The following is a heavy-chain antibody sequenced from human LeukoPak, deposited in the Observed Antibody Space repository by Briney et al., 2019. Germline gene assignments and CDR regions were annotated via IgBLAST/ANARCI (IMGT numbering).Heavy chain of an antibody. D-gene: IGHD6-19*01. CDR1: GFTFSSYN. V-gene: IGHV3-21*04. CDR3: AKQRVAGAPFFDY. J-gene: IGHJ4*02. Sequence: GGSLRLSRAASGFTFSSYNMNWVRQAPGKGLEWVSSITSSSTYIYYADSVKGRFTISRDNSKNTLYLQMNSLRAEDTAVYYCAKQRVAGAPFFDYWGQGTLVTVSS. CDR2: ITSSSTYI.